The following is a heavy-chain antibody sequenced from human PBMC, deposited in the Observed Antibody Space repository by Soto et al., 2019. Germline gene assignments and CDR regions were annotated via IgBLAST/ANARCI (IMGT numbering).Heavy chain of an antibody. CDR1: GFSLSTSGVG. D-gene: IGHD2-15*01. Sequence: SGPTLVNPTQTLALTCTFSGFSLSTSGVGVGWIRQPPGKALEWLALLYWDDDKRYSPSLKTRLTIIKDTSKNQVVLIMTNMDPVDTATYYCAHSIRRDNCRGGYCYYFDSWGQGTPVTVSS. V-gene: IGHV2-5*02. CDR3: AHSIRRDNCRGGYCYYFDS. CDR2: LYWDDDK. J-gene: IGHJ4*02.